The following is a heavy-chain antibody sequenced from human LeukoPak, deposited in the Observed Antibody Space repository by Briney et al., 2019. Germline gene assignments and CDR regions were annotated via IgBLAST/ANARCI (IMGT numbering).Heavy chain of an antibody. CDR3: AKDRRITIFGVVISDAFDI. Sequence: AGGSLRLSCAASGFTFSSYAMSWVRQAPGKGLEWVSAISGSGGSTYYAASVKGRFTISRDNSKNTLYLQMNSLRAEDTAVYYCAKDRRITIFGVVISDAFDIWGQGTMVTVSS. CDR2: ISGSGGST. CDR1: GFTFSSYA. J-gene: IGHJ3*02. V-gene: IGHV3-23*01. D-gene: IGHD3-3*01.